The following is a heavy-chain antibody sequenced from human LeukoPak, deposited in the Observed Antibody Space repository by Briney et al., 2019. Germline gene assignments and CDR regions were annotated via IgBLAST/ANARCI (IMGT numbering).Heavy chain of an antibody. J-gene: IGHJ4*02. D-gene: IGHD3-10*01. Sequence: GSLRLSCAAAGFTFSSYAMSWARRAPGKGLEWGSTISGSGGSTYYADSEKGRFTISRDNSKNTLYLQMNSLRADDTAIYYCAKAPYGTTYGYLDYWGQGTLVTVSS. CDR2: ISGSGGST. CDR1: GFTFSSYA. V-gene: IGHV3-23*01. CDR3: AKAPYGTTYGYLDY.